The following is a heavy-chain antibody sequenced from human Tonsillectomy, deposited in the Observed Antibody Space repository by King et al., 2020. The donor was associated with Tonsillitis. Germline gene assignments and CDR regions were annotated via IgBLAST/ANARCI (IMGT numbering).Heavy chain of an antibody. Sequence: VQLVESGGGLVQPGGSLRLSYAASGFTFNNFAMSWVRQAPGKGLEWVSSINGNGGTTYYVDSVQGRFTIFRDNPKNTLYLLMNNLRAEDTAMYYCAKDTGATRDFQHWGQGTLVTVSS. J-gene: IGHJ1*01. V-gene: IGHV3-23*04. CDR3: AKDTGATRDFQH. CDR1: GFTFNNFA. CDR2: INGNGGTT. D-gene: IGHD1-1*01.